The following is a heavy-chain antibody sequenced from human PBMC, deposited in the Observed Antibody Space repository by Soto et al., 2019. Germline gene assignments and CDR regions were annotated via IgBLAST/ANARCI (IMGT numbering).Heavy chain of an antibody. J-gene: IGHJ6*02. CDR3: AKDTAYAMDV. V-gene: IGHV3-74*01. Sequence: GGSLRLSCAASGFDFSNSWIHWVRQGPGKGLVWVSHINSDGSGTTYADSVKGRFTISRDNAKNTVYLQMNSLRAEDTAVYYCAKDTAYAMDVWGQGATVTVSS. CDR1: GFDFSNSW. D-gene: IGHD2-15*01. CDR2: INSDGSGT.